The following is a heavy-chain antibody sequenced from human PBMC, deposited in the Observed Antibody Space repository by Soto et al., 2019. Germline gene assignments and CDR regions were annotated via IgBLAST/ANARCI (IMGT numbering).Heavy chain of an antibody. V-gene: IGHV1-8*01. Sequence: QVHLVQSGAEVRKPGASVTISCKASGYFFSVKDISWLRLAPGQGLVWLGWMNPRSGDTGYAQKLQSRVAMAWTISMTTAYMALSSLTSDDAVIYYCARVRRGAAVGGRPYSLDMDVWGAGTTVTVSS. J-gene: IGHJ6*03. D-gene: IGHD1-26*01. CDR2: MNPRSGDT. CDR1: GYFFSVKD. CDR3: ARVRRGAAVGGRPYSLDMDV.